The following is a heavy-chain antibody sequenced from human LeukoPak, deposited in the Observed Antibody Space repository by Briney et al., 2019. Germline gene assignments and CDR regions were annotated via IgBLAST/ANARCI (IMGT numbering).Heavy chain of an antibody. Sequence: PGGSLRLSCAASGFTFSSYEMNWVRQAPGKGLEWVSYISSSGSTIYYADSVKGRFTISGDNAKNSLYLQMNSLRAEDTAVYYCANLYSSGGWWGQGTLVTVSS. J-gene: IGHJ4*02. CDR1: GFTFSSYE. CDR3: ANLYSSGGW. CDR2: ISSSGSTI. D-gene: IGHD6-19*01. V-gene: IGHV3-48*03.